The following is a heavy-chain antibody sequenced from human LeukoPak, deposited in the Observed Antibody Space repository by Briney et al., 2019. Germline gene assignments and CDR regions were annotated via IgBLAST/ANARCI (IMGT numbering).Heavy chain of an antibody. J-gene: IGHJ3*02. D-gene: IGHD1-26*01. CDR1: GYTFTSYY. Sequence: ASVKVSCKASGYTFTSYYMHWVRQAPGQGLEWMGIINPSGGSTSYAQKFQGRVTITRDMSTSTVYMELSSLRSEDTAVYYCARDPGSGSRTIDAFDIWGQGTMVTVSS. V-gene: IGHV1-46*01. CDR3: ARDPGSGSRTIDAFDI. CDR2: INPSGGST.